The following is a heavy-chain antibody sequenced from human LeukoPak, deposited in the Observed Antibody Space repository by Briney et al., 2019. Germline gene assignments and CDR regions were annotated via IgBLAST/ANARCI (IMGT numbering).Heavy chain of an antibody. CDR2: IWYDGSNK. J-gene: IGHJ4*02. V-gene: IGHV3-33*01. CDR3: ARDILGVVGATEPFLDY. D-gene: IGHD1-26*01. Sequence: GGSLRLSCAASGFTFSSYGMHWVRQAPGKGLEWVAVIWYDGSNKYYADSVKGRFTISRDNSKNTLYLQMNSLRAEDTAVYYCARDILGVVGATEPFLDYWGQGTLVTVSS. CDR1: GFTFSSYG.